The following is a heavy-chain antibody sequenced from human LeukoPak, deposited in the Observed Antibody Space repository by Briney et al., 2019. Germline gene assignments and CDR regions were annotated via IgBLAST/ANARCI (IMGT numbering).Heavy chain of an antibody. CDR3: ARGVGSGYTND. CDR2: IYYSGTT. V-gene: IGHV4-59*01. Sequence: SETLSLTCTVSGGSISSYYWNWIRQPPGKGLEWIGYIYYSGTTNYNPSLKSRVSMSVDTSKNQFSLKLNSVTAADTAVYYCARGVGSGYTNDWGQGTLVTVFS. D-gene: IGHD3-22*01. CDR1: GGSISSYY. J-gene: IGHJ4*02.